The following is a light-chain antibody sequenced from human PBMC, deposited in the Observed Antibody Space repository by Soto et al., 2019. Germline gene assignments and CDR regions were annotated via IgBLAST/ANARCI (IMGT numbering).Light chain of an antibody. V-gene: IGKV4-1*01. Sequence: DIVMTQSPDSLAVSLGERATINCKSSQSVLYSSNNKHYLAWYQQKPGQPPKLLIYWASTRASGVPDRFSGSGSGTDFTLTISSLQAEDVAVYYCQQYYRTPHTFGQGTKVEIK. CDR1: QSVLYSSNNKHY. CDR2: WAS. CDR3: QQYYRTPHT. J-gene: IGKJ1*01.